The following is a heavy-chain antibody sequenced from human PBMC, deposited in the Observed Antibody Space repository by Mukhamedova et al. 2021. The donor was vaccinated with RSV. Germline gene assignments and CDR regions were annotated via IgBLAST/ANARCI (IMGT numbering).Heavy chain of an antibody. V-gene: IGHV3-15*01. D-gene: IGHD3-22*01. CDR3: TTDLLTYYDSSGYYYGRHNWFDP. J-gene: IGHJ5*02. Sequence: YAAPVKGRFTISRDDSKNTLYLQMNSLKTEDTAVYYCTTDLLTYYDSSGYYYGRHNWFDPWGQGTLVTVSS.